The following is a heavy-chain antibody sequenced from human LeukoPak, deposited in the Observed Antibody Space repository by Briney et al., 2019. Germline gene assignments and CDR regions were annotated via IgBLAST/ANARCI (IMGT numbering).Heavy chain of an antibody. D-gene: IGHD6-19*01. J-gene: IGHJ6*04. Sequence: ASVKVSCKVSGYTLTELSMHWVQQPPGKGLDWMDGFDPEDGETIYAQKFQGRVTMTEDTSTDTAYMELSSLRSEDTAVYYCATDNYSSGWYDYYYYYGMDVWGKGTTVTASS. CDR3: ATDNYSSGWYDYYYYYGMDV. V-gene: IGHV1-24*01. CDR2: FDPEDGET. CDR1: GYTLTELS.